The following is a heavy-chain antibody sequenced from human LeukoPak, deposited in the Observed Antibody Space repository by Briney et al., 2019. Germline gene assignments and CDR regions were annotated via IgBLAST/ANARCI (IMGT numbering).Heavy chain of an antibody. Sequence: PGGSLRLSCAASGFTFNNYAMSWVRQAPGKGLEWVSGIRVNDETYYADSVKGRFTISRDNSENTLYLQMGGLRAEDTAVYYCAKGTGDMGYYFDYWGQGTLVTVSS. CDR1: GFTFNNYA. V-gene: IGHV3-23*01. CDR2: IRVNDET. CDR3: AKGTGDMGYYFDY. J-gene: IGHJ4*02. D-gene: IGHD7-27*01.